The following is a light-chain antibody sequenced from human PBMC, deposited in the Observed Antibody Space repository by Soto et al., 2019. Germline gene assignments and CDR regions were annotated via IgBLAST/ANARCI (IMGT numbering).Light chain of an antibody. Sequence: DIQMTQSPSSLSASVGDRVTITCRASENIAKYLNWYQQKQGKAPKILIYGASSLQSGVPSRFSGSGSGTDFTITISSLQPEDFAIYYCQQYHRSSITFGKGTKVDIK. J-gene: IGKJ1*01. CDR3: QQYHRSSIT. V-gene: IGKV1-39*01. CDR1: ENIAKY. CDR2: GAS.